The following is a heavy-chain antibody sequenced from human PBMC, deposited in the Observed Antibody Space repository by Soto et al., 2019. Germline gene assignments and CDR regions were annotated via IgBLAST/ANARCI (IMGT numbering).Heavy chain of an antibody. J-gene: IGHJ6*02. CDR1: GFTLSSYW. Sequence: EVQLVESGGGLVQPGGSLRLSCAASGFTLSSYWMYWVRQTPGKGLVWVARIKYGAGETSYAESVKGRVTISRDNAKNTLYLQMSSLRFEDTAVYYCVRFSGLDGWGQGTRVTVSS. V-gene: IGHV3-74*01. CDR2: IKYGAGET. CDR3: VRFSGLDG.